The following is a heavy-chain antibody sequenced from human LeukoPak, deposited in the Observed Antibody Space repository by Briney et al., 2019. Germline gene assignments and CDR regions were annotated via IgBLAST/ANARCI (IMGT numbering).Heavy chain of an antibody. Sequence: ASVKVSCKASGYTFTGYYMHWVRQAPGQGLEWMGWINPNSGGTNYAQKIQGRVTMTRDTSISTAYMELSRLRSDDTAVYYCARGPTVTTSQNWFDPWGQGTLVTVSS. CDR3: ARGPTVTTSQNWFDP. CDR2: INPNSGGT. CDR1: GYTFTGYY. J-gene: IGHJ5*02. D-gene: IGHD4-17*01. V-gene: IGHV1-2*02.